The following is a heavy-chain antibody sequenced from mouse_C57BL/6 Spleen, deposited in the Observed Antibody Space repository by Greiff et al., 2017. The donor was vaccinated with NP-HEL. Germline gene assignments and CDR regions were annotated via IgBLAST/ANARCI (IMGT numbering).Heavy chain of an antibody. CDR1: GYTFTSYW. V-gene: IGHV1-55*01. CDR3: ARRDYGYEYFDV. Sequence: QVQLQQPGAELVKPGASVKMSCKASGYTFTSYWITWVKQRPGQGLEWIGDIYPGSGSTNYNEKFKSKATLTVDTSSSTAYMQLSSLTSEDSAVYYCARRDYGYEYFDVWGTGTTVTVSS. CDR2: IYPGSGST. J-gene: IGHJ1*03. D-gene: IGHD2-2*01.